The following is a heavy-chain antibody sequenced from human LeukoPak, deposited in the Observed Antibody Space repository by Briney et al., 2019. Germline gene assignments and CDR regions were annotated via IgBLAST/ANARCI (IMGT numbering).Heavy chain of an antibody. CDR3: ARELCTSTSCLNWFDP. J-gene: IGHJ5*02. Sequence: ASVKVSCKASGYTFTGYYMQWVRQAPGQGGEGRGWINPNRGGTNYAQKFQGRVTMTRDTSISTAYMELSRLRSDDTAVYYCARELCTSTSCLNWFDPWGQGTLVTVSS. CDR1: GYTFTGYY. D-gene: IGHD2-2*01. V-gene: IGHV1-2*02. CDR2: INPNRGGT.